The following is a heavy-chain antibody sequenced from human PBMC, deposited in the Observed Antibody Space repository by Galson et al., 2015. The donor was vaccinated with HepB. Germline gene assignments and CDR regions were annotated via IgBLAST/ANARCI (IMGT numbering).Heavy chain of an antibody. CDR1: GFTFSSYA. J-gene: IGHJ4*02. CDR2: ISYDGSNK. V-gene: IGHV3-30-3*01. Sequence: SLRLSCAASGFTFSSYAMHWVRQAPGKGLEWVAVISYDGSNKYYADSVKGRFTISRDNSKNTLYLQMNSLRAEDTAVYYCARAPRGGSSRGYWGQGTLVTVSS. D-gene: IGHD2-15*01. CDR3: ARAPRGGSSRGY.